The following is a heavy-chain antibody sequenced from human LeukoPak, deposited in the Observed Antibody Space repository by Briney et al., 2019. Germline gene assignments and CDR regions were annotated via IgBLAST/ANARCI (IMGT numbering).Heavy chain of an antibody. Sequence: GESLKISCKVSGYSLTNYWIAWVRQKPGKGLEWMGIVFPADSDTRYSPSFQGQVTISADKSINTAYLQWTSLKASDTAIYYCARYDGGATADFWGQGTLATVSS. CDR3: ARYDGGATADF. CDR2: VFPADSDT. J-gene: IGHJ4*02. CDR1: GYSLTNYW. V-gene: IGHV5-51*01. D-gene: IGHD1-26*01.